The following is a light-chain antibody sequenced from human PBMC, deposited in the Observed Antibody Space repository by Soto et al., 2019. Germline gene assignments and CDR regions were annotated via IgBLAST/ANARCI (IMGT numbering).Light chain of an antibody. Sequence: QSVLTXPXSASGTPGQXVTIXCSGSSSNIGSNTVNWYQQLPGTAPKLLIYSNNQRPXGVPDRFSGSKSGTSXXXXXSGLQSXXEAXYYCXXWDDSLNGHVVFXGXXXXTVL. J-gene: IGLJ2*01. CDR1: SSNIGSNT. CDR2: SNN. V-gene: IGLV1-44*01. CDR3: XXWDDSLNGHVV.